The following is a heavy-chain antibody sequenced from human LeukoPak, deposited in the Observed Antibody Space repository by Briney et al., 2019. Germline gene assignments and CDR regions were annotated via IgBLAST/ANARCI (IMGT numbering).Heavy chain of an antibody. Sequence: PGGSLRLSCAASGFTFNKHWMHWVRQAPGKGLVWVSRINSDGSSTSYADSVKGRFTNSRDNAKNTLFLQMNSLRAEDTAVYYCARTGTAMVSAFDIWGQGTLVTASS. CDR1: GFTFNKHW. CDR2: INSDGSST. CDR3: ARTGTAMVSAFDI. J-gene: IGHJ3*02. D-gene: IGHD5-18*01. V-gene: IGHV3-74*01.